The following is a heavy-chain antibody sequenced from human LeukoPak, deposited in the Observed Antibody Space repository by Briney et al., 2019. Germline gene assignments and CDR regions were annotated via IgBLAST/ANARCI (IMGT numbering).Heavy chain of an antibody. J-gene: IGHJ1*01. V-gene: IGHV1-18*01. CDR2: ISAHTGNT. CDR1: GYTFSGYG. CDR3: ARSAGDYGDYALYFLH. Sequence: ASVKVSCKASGYTFSGYGIAWVRQAPGQGLEWMGWISAHTGNTYFAQNFQGRVTMTTDTSTSTAYMELRSLRSDDTAMYYRARSAGDYGDYALYFLHWGQGTLVTVSS. D-gene: IGHD4-17*01.